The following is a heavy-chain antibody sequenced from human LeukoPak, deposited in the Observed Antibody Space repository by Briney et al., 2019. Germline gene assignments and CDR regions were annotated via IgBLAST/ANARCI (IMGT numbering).Heavy chain of an antibody. CDR2: ISWNSGSI. Sequence: GRSLTLSCAPSGFTFDDYGMHWVRPAPGKSLEWVSGISWNSGSIGYADSVEGRFTISRDNAKNSLYLQMNSLRAEDTALYYCAKAPRGNEDYFDYWGQGTLVTVSS. D-gene: IGHD3-16*01. CDR1: GFTFDDYG. J-gene: IGHJ4*02. CDR3: AKAPRGNEDYFDY. V-gene: IGHV3-9*01.